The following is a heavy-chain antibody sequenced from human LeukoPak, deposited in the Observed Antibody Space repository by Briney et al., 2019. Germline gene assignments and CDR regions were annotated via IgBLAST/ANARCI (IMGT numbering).Heavy chain of an antibody. V-gene: IGHV4-34*01. CDR2: INHSGST. CDR3: ARGRVSSSSWSSTYYYYFYIDV. D-gene: IGHD6-13*01. Sequence: SETLSLTCAVYGGSFSGYYWSWIRQPPGKGLEWIGEINHSGSTNYNPSLKSRVTISVDTSKNQLSLKLSSVTAADTAVYFCARGRVSSSSWSSTYYYYFYIDVWGKGTTVTVSS. CDR1: GGSFSGYY. J-gene: IGHJ6*03.